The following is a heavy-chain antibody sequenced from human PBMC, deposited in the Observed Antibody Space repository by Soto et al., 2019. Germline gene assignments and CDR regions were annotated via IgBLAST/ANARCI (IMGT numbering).Heavy chain of an antibody. CDR1: GGTFSRHA. CDR2: IIPLFGTT. D-gene: IGHD6-13*01. Sequence: QVQLVQSGSEVKMPGSSVKVSCKTSGGTFSRHAINWVRQAPGQGLEWMGGIIPLFGTTNYAQKFKGRVTIIADESSTTAELELSSPTSEDAAVYYCARAAIHGSSWYFSFDHWGQGTLVTVSS. V-gene: IGHV1-69*01. J-gene: IGHJ5*02. CDR3: ARAAIHGSSWYFSFDH.